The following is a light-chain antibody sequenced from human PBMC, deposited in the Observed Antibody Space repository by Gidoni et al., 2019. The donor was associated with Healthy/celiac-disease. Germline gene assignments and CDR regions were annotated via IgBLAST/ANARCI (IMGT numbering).Light chain of an antibody. Sequence: QSVLTQPPSVSGAPGPRFTISCTGSSSNIGAGYDVHWYQQLPGTAPKLLIYGNSNRPSGVPDRFSGSKSGTSASLAITGLQAEDEADYYCQSYDSSLSGSGVFGGGTKLTVL. CDR2: GNS. V-gene: IGLV1-40*01. CDR3: QSYDSSLSGSGV. CDR1: SSNIGAGYD. J-gene: IGLJ2*01.